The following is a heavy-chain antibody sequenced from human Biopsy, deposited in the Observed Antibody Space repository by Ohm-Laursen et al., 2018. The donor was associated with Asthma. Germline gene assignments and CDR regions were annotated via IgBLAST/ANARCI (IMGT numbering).Heavy chain of an antibody. V-gene: IGHV1-69*13. D-gene: IGHD6-6*01. CDR1: GGTFSSYA. CDR3: ARERIAARQRRYYFDS. J-gene: IGHJ4*02. Sequence: ASVKVSCKASGGTFSSYAISWVRQAPGQGLEWMGGIIPIFGTANYAQKFQGRVTITADESTSTAYMELSSLRSEDTAVYYCARERIAARQRRYYFDSWGQGTLVTVSS. CDR2: IIPIFGTA.